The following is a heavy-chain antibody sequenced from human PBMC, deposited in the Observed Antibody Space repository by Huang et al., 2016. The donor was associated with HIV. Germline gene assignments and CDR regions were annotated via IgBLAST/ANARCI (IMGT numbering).Heavy chain of an antibody. CDR1: GGSIRSDKYY. CDR3: ARLPGSITMIRGVITDPY. V-gene: IGHV4-39*01. CDR2: IYYSGST. J-gene: IGHJ4*02. Sequence: QLQLQESGPGLVKPSETLSLTCTVSGGSIRSDKYYWGWIRQPPGKGLDWIGSIYYSGSTYYNPSLKSRVTITVDTSKNQFSLKMRSVTAADTAVYYCARLPGSITMIRGVITDPYWGQGTLVTVSS. D-gene: IGHD3-10*01.